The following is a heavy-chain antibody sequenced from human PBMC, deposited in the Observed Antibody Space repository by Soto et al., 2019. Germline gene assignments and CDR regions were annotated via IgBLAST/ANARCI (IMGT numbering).Heavy chain of an antibody. CDR2: INAGNGNT. CDR1: GYTFTSYA. D-gene: IGHD6-13*01. V-gene: IGHV1-3*01. J-gene: IGHJ4*02. CDR3: ATSAPSSWRYFDY. Sequence: QVQLVQYGAEVKKPGASVKVSCKASGYTFTSYAMHWVRQAPGQRLEWMGWINAGNGNTKYSQKFQGRVTITRDTSASTAYMELSSLRSEDTAVYYCATSAPSSWRYFDYWGQGTLVTVSS.